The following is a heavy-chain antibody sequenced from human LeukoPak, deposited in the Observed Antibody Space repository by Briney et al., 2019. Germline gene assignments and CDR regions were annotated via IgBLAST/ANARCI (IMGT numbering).Heavy chain of an antibody. J-gene: IGHJ3*02. D-gene: IGHD2/OR15-2a*01. CDR1: GYTFTRYD. CDR2: MNPNSGNT. CDR3: ARDFQSRVDDAFDI. V-gene: IGHV1-8*01. Sequence: GASVKVPCKASGYTFTRYDINWVRQATGQGLECMGWMNPNSGNTGYAQKFQGRVTMTRNTSISTAYMELSSLRSEDTAVYYCARDFQSRVDDAFDIWGQGTMVTVSS.